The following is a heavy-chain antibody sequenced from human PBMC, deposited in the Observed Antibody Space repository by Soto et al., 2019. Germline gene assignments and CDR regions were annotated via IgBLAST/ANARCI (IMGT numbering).Heavy chain of an antibody. CDR1: GYTFTSYG. V-gene: IGHV1-18*01. J-gene: IGHJ4*02. CDR3: ARGLWFGEPRWPRDY. D-gene: IGHD3-10*01. Sequence: ASVKVSCKASGYTFTSYGISWVRQAPGQGLEWMGWISAYNGNTNYAQKLQGRVTMTTDTSTSTAYMELRSLRSDDTAVYYCARGLWFGEPRWPRDYWGQGTLVNVSS. CDR2: ISAYNGNT.